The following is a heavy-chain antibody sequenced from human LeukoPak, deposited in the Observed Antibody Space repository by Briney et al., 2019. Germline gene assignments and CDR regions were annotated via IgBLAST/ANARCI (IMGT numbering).Heavy chain of an antibody. J-gene: IGHJ4*02. V-gene: IGHV4-61*02. CDR2: IYTGGST. CDR3: ARGVAIFGVVPYADY. CDR1: GGSISSGSYY. D-gene: IGHD3-3*01. Sequence: SQTLSLTCTVSGGSISSGSYYWSWIRQPAGKGLEWIGRIYTGGSTNYNPSLKSRVTISVDTSKNQFSLKLSSVTAADTAVYYCARGVAIFGVVPYADYWGQGTLVTVSS.